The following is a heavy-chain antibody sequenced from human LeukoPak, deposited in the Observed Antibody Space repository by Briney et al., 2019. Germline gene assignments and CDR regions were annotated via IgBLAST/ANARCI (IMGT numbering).Heavy chain of an antibody. CDR1: GGTFSSYA. J-gene: IGHJ4*02. CDR2: IIPIFGTA. Sequence: EASVKVSCKASGGTFSSYAISWVRQAPGQGLEWMGGIIPIFGTANYAQKFQGRVTITADESTSTAYMELSSLRSEDTAVYYCAKDGGLWVSAHWGDSWGRGTLVTVSS. V-gene: IGHV1-69*13. D-gene: IGHD7-27*01. CDR3: AKDGGLWVSAHWGDS.